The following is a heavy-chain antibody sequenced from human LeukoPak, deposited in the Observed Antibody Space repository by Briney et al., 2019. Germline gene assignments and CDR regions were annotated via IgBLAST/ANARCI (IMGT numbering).Heavy chain of an antibody. CDR3: AKDHSYGDYVVIFDY. D-gene: IGHD4-17*01. Sequence: GGTLRLSCAASGFTFSSYDMSWVRQAPGKGLEWVSAISGSGGSTYYADSVKGRFTISRDNSKNTLYLQMNSLRAEDTAVYYCAKDHSYGDYVVIFDYWGQGTLVTVSS. V-gene: IGHV3-23*01. CDR2: ISGSGGST. CDR1: GFTFSSYD. J-gene: IGHJ4*02.